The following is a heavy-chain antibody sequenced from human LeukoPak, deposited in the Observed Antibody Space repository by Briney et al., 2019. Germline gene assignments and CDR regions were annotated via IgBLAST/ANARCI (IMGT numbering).Heavy chain of an antibody. V-gene: IGHV3-15*07. CDR2: IKSRAAGGTT. J-gene: IGHJ4*02. D-gene: IGHD3-22*01. CDR1: GFTFSDAW. CDR3: FLSYYDSSGYLYFDS. Sequence: PGGSLRLSCAASGFTFSDAWMNWVRQAPGKGLEWVARIKSRAAGGTTDYAAPVKGRFTISRDDSQNTLFLQMDSLKTEDTAVYYCFLSYYDSSGYLYFDSWGQGSLLTVSS.